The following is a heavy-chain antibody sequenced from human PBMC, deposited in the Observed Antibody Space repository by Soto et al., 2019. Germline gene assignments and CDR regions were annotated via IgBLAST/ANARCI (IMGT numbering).Heavy chain of an antibody. V-gene: IGHV5-51*01. CDR3: ARQAFYDILTGSVYGMDV. D-gene: IGHD3-9*01. J-gene: IGHJ6*02. CDR2: ISPSDSAT. Sequence: GESLKISCKGSGYSFTNCWIGWVRQMPGKGLEWMGLISPSDSATRYSPSFQGQVTISADKSISTAYLQWSSLKASDTAVYYCARQAFYDILTGSVYGMDVWGQGTTVTVSS. CDR1: GYSFTNCW.